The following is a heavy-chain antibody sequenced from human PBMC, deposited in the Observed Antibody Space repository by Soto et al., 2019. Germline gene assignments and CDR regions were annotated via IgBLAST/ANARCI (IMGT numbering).Heavy chain of an antibody. V-gene: IGHV4-59*01. CDR2: IYYSGST. J-gene: IGHJ5*02. CDR3: ARDRQQLVFENWFDP. D-gene: IGHD6-13*01. CDR1: GGSISSYY. Sequence: NPSETLSLTCTVSGGSISSYYWSWIRQPPGKGLEWIGYIYYSGSTNYNPSLKSRVTISVDTSKNQFSLKLSSVTAADTAVYYCARDRQQLVFENWFDPWGQGTLVTVSS.